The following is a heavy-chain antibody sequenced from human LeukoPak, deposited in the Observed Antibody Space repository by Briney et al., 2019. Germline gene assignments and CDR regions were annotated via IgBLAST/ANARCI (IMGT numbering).Heavy chain of an antibody. CDR3: ANNWNMDC. CDR2: ISYSGDST. CDR1: GFTFFHSA. D-gene: IGHD1-1*01. Sequence: GGSLRLSCAASGFTFFHSAMSWVRQAPGKGLEWVSSISYSGDSTYYADSVKGRFTISRDNSENTVYLQMNSLRADDTAVYYCANNWNMDCWGQGTLVTVSS. V-gene: IGHV3-23*01. J-gene: IGHJ4*02.